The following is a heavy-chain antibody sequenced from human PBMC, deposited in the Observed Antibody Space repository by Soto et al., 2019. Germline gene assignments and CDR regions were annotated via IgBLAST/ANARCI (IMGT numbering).Heavy chain of an antibody. J-gene: IGHJ4*02. D-gene: IGHD3-10*01. Sequence: AQLVESGGGLVQPGRSLRLSCVASGFTFDDYAIHWVRQAPGKGLEWVSGISWNGAATGYADSVKGRFTISRDNAKNSLCLQLSSLRTEDTAIYYCANLPLYGSGFDCWGQGTLVTVSS. CDR3: ANLPLYGSGFDC. CDR1: GFTFDDYA. CDR2: ISWNGAAT. V-gene: IGHV3-9*01.